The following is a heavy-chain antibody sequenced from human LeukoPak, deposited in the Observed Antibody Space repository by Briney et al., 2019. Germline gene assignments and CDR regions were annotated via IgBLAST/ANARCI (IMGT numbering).Heavy chain of an antibody. CDR3: ARDCSSSCSPYYGMDV. CDR2: IHSGGTT. V-gene: IGHV3-53*01. J-gene: IGHJ6*02. Sequence: PGGSLRPSCAASGFTVSSNYMSWVRQAPGKGLEWVSIIHSGGTTNYVDSVKGRFTISRDNSRNTLYLQMNSLRAEDTAVYYCARDCSSSCSPYYGMDVWGQGTTVTVFS. CDR1: GFTVSSNY. D-gene: IGHD2-2*01.